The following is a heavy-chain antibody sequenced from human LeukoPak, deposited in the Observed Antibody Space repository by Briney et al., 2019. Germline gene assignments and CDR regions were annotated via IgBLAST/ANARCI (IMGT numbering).Heavy chain of an antibody. Sequence: GGSLRLSCAASGFTFSSYSMNWVRQAPGKGLEWVSSISSSSSYIYYADSVKGRFTISRDNAKNSLYLQMNSLRAEDTAVYYCVRDLEWARWATSSGQGTLVTVSS. CDR1: GFTFSSYS. CDR3: VRDLEWARWATS. J-gene: IGHJ5*02. CDR2: ISSSSSYI. D-gene: IGHD3-3*01. V-gene: IGHV3-21*01.